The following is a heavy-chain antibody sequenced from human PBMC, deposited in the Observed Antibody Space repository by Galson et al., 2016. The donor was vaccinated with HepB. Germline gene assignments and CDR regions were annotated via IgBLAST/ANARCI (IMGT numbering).Heavy chain of an antibody. J-gene: IGHJ3*01. V-gene: IGHV3-21*01. CDR2: ISSSSAYV. CDR3: ARDRSRFSSGYYTGARDVFAV. D-gene: IGHD3-3*01. Sequence: SLRLSCAASGFSFSTYTMNWVRQAPGKGLERISYISSSSAYVDYADSVKGRFTISRENAKNSLYLQMNSLRAEDTAVYYCARDRSRFSSGYYTGARDVFAVWGQGTLVTVSS. CDR1: GFSFSTYT.